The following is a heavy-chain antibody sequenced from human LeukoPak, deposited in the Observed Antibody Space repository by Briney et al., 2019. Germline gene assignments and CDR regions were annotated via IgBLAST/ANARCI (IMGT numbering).Heavy chain of an antibody. CDR2: INPNTGAT. Sequence: ASVKVSCKASGYTFTDYYMHWVRQAPGQGLEWMGWINPNTGATNYAQKFQGRVTMTRATSISTAYMELSRATSDDTAVYYCARDDSFQFDSWGQGTLVTVSS. D-gene: IGHD5-18*01. CDR1: GYTFTDYY. CDR3: ARDDSFQFDS. V-gene: IGHV1-2*02. J-gene: IGHJ4*02.